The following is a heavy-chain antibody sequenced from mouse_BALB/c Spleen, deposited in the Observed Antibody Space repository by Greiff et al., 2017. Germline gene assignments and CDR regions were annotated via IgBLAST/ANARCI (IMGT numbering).Heavy chain of an antibody. CDR2: INPYNDGT. D-gene: IGHD2-3*01. V-gene: IGHV1-14*01. Sequence: EVQLQQSGPELVKPGASVKMSCKASGYTFTSYVMHWVKQKPGQGLEWIGYINPYNDGTKYNEKFKGKATLTSDKSSSTAYMELSSLTSEDSAVYYCAPDGYSYAMDYWGQGTSVTVSS. CDR3: APDGYSYAMDY. J-gene: IGHJ4*01. CDR1: GYTFTSYV.